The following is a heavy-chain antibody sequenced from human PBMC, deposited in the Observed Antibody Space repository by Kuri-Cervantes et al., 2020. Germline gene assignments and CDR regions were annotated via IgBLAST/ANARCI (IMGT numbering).Heavy chain of an antibody. CDR3: TTASGGY. J-gene: IGHJ4*02. CDR1: GFPFSSYG. D-gene: IGHD3-10*01. V-gene: IGHV3-15*01. CDR2: IKSKTDGGTT. Sequence: GESLKISCAASGFPFSSYGMHWVRQAPGKGLEWVGRIKSKTDGGTTDYAAPVKGRFTISRDDSKNTLYLQMNSLKTEDTAVYYCTTASGGYWGQGTLVTVSS.